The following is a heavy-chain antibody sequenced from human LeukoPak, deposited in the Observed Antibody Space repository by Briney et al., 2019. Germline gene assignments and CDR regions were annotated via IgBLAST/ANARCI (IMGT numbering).Heavy chain of an antibody. CDR1: GYTFTGYY. V-gene: IGHV1-2*06. J-gene: IGHJ4*02. D-gene: IGHD6-19*01. CDR3: ARDSHSSGWYLIGY. Sequence: ASVTVSCKASGYTFTGYYMHWVRQAPGQGLEWMGRINPNSGGTNYAQKFQGRVTMTRDTSISTAYMELSRLRSDDTAVYYCARDSHSSGWYLIGYWGQGTLVTVSS. CDR2: INPNSGGT.